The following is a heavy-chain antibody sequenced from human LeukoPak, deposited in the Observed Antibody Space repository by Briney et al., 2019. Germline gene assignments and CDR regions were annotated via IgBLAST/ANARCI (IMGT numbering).Heavy chain of an antibody. J-gene: IGHJ4*02. CDR2: IKHDGSEK. CDR1: GFTFSSYW. Sequence: GGSLRLSCAASGFTFSSYWMSWVRQAPGKGLEWVANIKHDGSEKYYVDSVKGRFTVSRDNAKNSLYLQMSSLRAEDTAVYYCARGGASPPDYWGQGTLVTVSS. CDR3: ARGGASPPDY. D-gene: IGHD3-16*01. V-gene: IGHV3-7*01.